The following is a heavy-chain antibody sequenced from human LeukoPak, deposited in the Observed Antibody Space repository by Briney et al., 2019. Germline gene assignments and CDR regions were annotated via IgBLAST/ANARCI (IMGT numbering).Heavy chain of an antibody. Sequence: SETLSLTCTVSGGSISSSSYYWGWIRQPPGKGLEWIGEINQRRSLKYNPSLESRVTISVDTSKNQFSLKLSSVTAADTAVFYCARHGWHSWYFDLWGRGTLVTVSS. CDR2: INQRRSL. D-gene: IGHD6-19*01. CDR3: ARHGWHSWYFDL. V-gene: IGHV4-39*07. J-gene: IGHJ2*01. CDR1: GGSISSSSYY.